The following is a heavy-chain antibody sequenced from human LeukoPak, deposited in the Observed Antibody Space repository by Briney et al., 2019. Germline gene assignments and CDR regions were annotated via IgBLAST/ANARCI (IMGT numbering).Heavy chain of an antibody. D-gene: IGHD3-22*01. CDR3: ARVPAHYYDSSGYYYFDY. CDR2: ISYDGSDK. Sequence: GGFLRLSCAASGFTFSSYAMHWVRQAPGKGLEWVAVISYDGSDKYYADSVKGRFTISRDNSKNTLYLQMNSLRAEDTAVYYCARVPAHYYDSSGYYYFDYWGQGTLVTVSS. J-gene: IGHJ4*02. CDR1: GFTFSSYA. V-gene: IGHV3-30-3*01.